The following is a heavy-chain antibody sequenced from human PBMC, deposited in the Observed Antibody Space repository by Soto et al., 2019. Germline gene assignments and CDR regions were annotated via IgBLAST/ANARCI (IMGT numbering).Heavy chain of an antibody. CDR2: ISSSSSYI. D-gene: IGHD4-17*01. V-gene: IGHV3-21*01. CDR1: GFTFSSYS. J-gene: IGHJ6*02. CDR3: AVMTTVTTTVLYYYYGMDV. Sequence: GGSLRLSCAASGFTFSSYSMNWVRQAPGKGLEWVSSISSSSSYIYYADSVKGRFTISRDNAKNSLYLQMNSLRAEDTAVYYCAVMTTVTTTVLYYYYGMDVWGQGTTVTVSS.